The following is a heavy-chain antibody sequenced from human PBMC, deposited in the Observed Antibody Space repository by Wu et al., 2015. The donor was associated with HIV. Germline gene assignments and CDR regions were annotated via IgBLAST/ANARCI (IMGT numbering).Heavy chain of an antibody. J-gene: IGHJ5*02. CDR2: MNPNSGNT. Sequence: QVQVVQSGAEVKKPGASVKVSCKASGYTFTNYDINWVRQATGQGLEWMGWMNPNSGNTGYAQKFQGRVTMTRNTSISTAYMDLSSLRSEDTAVYYXARDEAVTGNPSGANVGSDPRGHGNPGPPSP. V-gene: IGHV1-8*01. CDR1: GYTFTNYD. D-gene: IGHD6-19*01. CDR3: ARDEAVTGNPSGANVGSDP.